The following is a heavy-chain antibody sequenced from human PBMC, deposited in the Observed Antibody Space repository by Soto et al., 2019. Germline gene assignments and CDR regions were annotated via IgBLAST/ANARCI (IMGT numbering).Heavy chain of an antibody. J-gene: IGHJ4*02. CDR1: GGSISSGGYY. V-gene: IGHV4-31*03. CDR2: IFYSGST. D-gene: IGHD4-17*01. Sequence: QVQLQESGPGLVKPSQTLSLTCTVSGGSISSGGYYWSWIRQHPGKGLEWFGYIFYSGSTYYNPSLKSGVTISVDTSKTQSPRKLGSVPAADTAVYYGAGGPEATVPVFDYWGQETLFTVPS. CDR3: AGGPEATVPVFDY.